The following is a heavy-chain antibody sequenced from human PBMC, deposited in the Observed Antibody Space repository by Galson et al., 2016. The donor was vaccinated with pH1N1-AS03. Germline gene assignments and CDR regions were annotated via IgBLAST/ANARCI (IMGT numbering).Heavy chain of an antibody. Sequence: SVKVSCKASGYTFSSYGISWVRQAPGQGLEWMGWITAYNGNSNYAQKLQGRLTLTTDTSTSTAYMELRSRRSDDTAVYYCASPYSGYDGQDAFDIWGQGTMVTVSS. D-gene: IGHD5-12*01. J-gene: IGHJ3*02. CDR2: ITAYNGNS. CDR3: ASPYSGYDGQDAFDI. V-gene: IGHV1-18*04. CDR1: GYTFSSYG.